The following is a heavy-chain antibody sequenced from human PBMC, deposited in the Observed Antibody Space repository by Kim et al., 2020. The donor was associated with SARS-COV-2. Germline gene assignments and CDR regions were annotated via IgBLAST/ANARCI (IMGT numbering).Heavy chain of an antibody. D-gene: IGHD3-22*01. Sequence: VKGRFTIYRDNAKNSLYLQMNSLRAEDTAVYYCARAYYYDSSGYYYYFDYWGQGTLVTVSS. V-gene: IGHV3-21*01. CDR3: ARAYYYDSSGYYYYFDY. J-gene: IGHJ4*02.